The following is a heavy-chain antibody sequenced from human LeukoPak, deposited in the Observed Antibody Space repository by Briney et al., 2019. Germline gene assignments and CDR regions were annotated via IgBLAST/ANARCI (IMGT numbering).Heavy chain of an antibody. CDR3: ASDYGGNAPDAFDI. CDR1: GFTVSSNY. V-gene: IGHV3-66*01. CDR2: IYSGGST. D-gene: IGHD4-23*01. J-gene: IGHJ3*02. Sequence: PGGSLRLSCAASGFTVSSNYMSWVRQAPGKGLEWVSVIYSGGSTCYADSVKGRYTISRDNSKNTLYLQMNSLRAEDTAVYYCASDYGGNAPDAFDIWGQGTMVTVSS.